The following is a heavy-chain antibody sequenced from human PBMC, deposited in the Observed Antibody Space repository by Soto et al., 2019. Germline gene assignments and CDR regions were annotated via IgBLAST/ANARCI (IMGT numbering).Heavy chain of an antibody. CDR2: INEDSSYI. CDR1: GFDFSSYS. CDR3: VRDFGWYFRSGYMDV. Sequence: EVQLVESGGGLVEPGGPLRLSCAASGFDFSSYSMNWVRQAPGKGLEWVSSINEDSSYIYYAHSLRGRFTISRDNAKESPYLQMNSLRAEYTAVYYCVRDFGWYFRSGYMDVWGDGATVTVSS. J-gene: IGHJ6*03. D-gene: IGHD3-3*01. V-gene: IGHV3-21*02.